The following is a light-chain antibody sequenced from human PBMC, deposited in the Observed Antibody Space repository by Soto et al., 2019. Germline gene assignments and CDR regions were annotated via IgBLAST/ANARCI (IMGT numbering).Light chain of an antibody. CDR1: QSISSW. CDR2: KAS. Sequence: DIQRTQSPSTLSASVGDRVTITCRARQSISSWLAWYQQKPGKAPKLPIYKASTLKSGVPSRFRGSGSGTDVTLTISGLQPEYFATYYCQQANSFPLTVGQGTRLEIK. V-gene: IGKV1-5*03. J-gene: IGKJ5*01. CDR3: QQANSFPLT.